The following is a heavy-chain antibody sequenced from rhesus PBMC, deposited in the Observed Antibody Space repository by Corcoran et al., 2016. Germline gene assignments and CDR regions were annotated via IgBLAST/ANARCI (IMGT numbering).Heavy chain of an antibody. Sequence: EVQLVESGGGLVQPGGYLRLYCVASGFTFSAYWLAWVRQATGKGLEVVSSISQPSGSNTYYLDPVKGRFTISRDNAKNTLYLQMNSLRAEDTAVYYCARQSRLSSGWSIKVGSLDVWGRGVLVTVSS. CDR2: ISQPSGSNT. CDR3: ARQSRLSSGWSIKVGSLDV. V-gene: IGHV3-37*01. CDR1: GFTFSAYW. D-gene: IGHD6S26*01. J-gene: IGHJ5-2*02.